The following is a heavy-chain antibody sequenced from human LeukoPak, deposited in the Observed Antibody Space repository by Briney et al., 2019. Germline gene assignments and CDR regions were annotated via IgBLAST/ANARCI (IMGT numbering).Heavy chain of an antibody. D-gene: IGHD2-2*01. J-gene: IGHJ5*02. CDR2: ISAYNGNT. CDR3: ARTAQDIVVVPAALYNWFDP. V-gene: IGHV1-18*01. CDR1: GYTFTSYG. Sequence: ASVKVSCKASGYTFTSYGISWVRQAPGQGLEWMGWISAYNGNTNYAQKLQGRVTMTTDTSTSTAYMELRSLRSDDTAVHYCARTAQDIVVVPAALYNWFDPWGQGTLVTVSS.